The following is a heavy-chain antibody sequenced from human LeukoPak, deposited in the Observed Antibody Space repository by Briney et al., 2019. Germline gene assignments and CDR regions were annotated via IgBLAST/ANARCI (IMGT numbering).Heavy chain of an antibody. J-gene: IGHJ5*01. CDR2: ISGSGGST. CDR1: GATYV. D-gene: IGHD6-13*01. Sequence: PGGSLRLSCAASGATYVMSWVRQAPGKGLEWVSAISGSGGSTYYADSVKGRFTVSSDNSKNTLYLQMNSLRADDTAVYYCARIQSLASSFSSFDSWGQGTLVTVSS. V-gene: IGHV3-23*01. CDR3: ARIQSLASSFSSFDS.